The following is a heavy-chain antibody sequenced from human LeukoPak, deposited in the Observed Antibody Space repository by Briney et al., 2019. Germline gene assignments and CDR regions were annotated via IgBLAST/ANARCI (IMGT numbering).Heavy chain of an antibody. V-gene: IGHV3-23*01. J-gene: IGHJ4*02. CDR2: ASASGGAT. D-gene: IGHD6-13*01. Sequence: GGSLRLSCAASGFTFSTSAMSWVRQAPGKGLEWVSSASASGGATYYADSMKGRFTIFRDNSKNTLYLQMNSLRAEDTAVYCCAKFDSSSPFAYWGQGTLVTVSS. CDR1: GFTFSTSA. CDR3: AKFDSSSPFAY.